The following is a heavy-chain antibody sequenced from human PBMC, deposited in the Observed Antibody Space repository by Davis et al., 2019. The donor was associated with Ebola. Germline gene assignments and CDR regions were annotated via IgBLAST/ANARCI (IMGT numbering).Heavy chain of an antibody. J-gene: IGHJ5*02. D-gene: IGHD3-22*01. CDR2: ISTNSGYT. V-gene: IGHV3-11*06. CDR3: ASDSSGRLAL. CDR1: GFTLSDYY. Sequence: PGGSLRLSCVASGFTLSDYYMSWVRQAPGKGLEWISYISTNSGYTNYAGSVKGRFTISRDNAKNSLYLQMNSLRVEDTGVYYCASDSSGRLALWGQGTLVTVSS.